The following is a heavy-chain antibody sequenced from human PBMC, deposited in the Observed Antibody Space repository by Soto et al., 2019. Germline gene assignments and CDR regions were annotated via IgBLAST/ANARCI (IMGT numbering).Heavy chain of an antibody. CDR1: GDSLSLYY. J-gene: IGHJ5*02. CDR2: IYSTGSS. CDR3: ARGERKVNWRPYFDT. V-gene: IGHV4-59*01. D-gene: IGHD1-26*01. Sequence: SETLSLTCTVSGDSLSLYYWSWIRLSPGKGLEWIGYIYSTGSSNQNPSLRDRVAVSADASNNQFYLTLSSMTAADTAVYYCARGERKVNWRPYFDTWGQGIQVTVSS.